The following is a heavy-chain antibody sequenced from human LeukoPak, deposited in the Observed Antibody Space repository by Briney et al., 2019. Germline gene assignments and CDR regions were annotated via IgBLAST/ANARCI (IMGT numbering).Heavy chain of an antibody. CDR3: AAQGGSGDLRY. CDR1: GSTFSNTW. Sequence: GGSLRLSCAASGSTFSNTWMNWVRQAPGKGLEWVGRIKRIIDGGTTDYAAPVKGRFTVSRDDSINTLYLQMSSLKTEDTAVYYCAAQGGSGDLRYWGQGTLVTVSS. D-gene: IGHD4-17*01. CDR2: IKRIIDGGTT. V-gene: IGHV3-15*01. J-gene: IGHJ4*02.